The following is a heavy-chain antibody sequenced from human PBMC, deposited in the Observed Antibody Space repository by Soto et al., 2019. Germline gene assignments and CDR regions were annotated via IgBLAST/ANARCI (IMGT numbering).Heavy chain of an antibody. CDR3: ARASNYDILTGPAPGWYFDL. CDR1: GGTFSSYA. J-gene: IGHJ2*01. CDR2: IIPIFGTA. Sequence: GASVKVSCKASGGTFSSYAISWVRQAPGQGLEWMGGIIPIFGTANYAQKFQGRVTITADESTSTAYMELSSLRSEDTAVYYCARASNYDILTGPAPGWYFDLWGRGTLVTVSS. V-gene: IGHV1-69*13. D-gene: IGHD3-9*01.